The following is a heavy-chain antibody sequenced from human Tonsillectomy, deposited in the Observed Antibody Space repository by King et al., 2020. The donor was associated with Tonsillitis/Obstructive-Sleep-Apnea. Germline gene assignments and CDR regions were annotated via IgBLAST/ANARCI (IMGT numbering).Heavy chain of an antibody. J-gene: IGHJ4*02. D-gene: IGHD2-2*01. V-gene: IGHV4-39*01. CDR3: ARQTLIVVVPAAMDY. CDR2: IYYSGST. Sequence: LQLQESGPGLVKPSETLSLTCTVSGGSISSSSYYWGWIRQPPGKGLEWIGSIYYSGSTYYNPSLKSRVTISVDTSKNQFSLKLSSVTAADTAVYYCARQTLIVVVPAAMDYWGQGTLVTVSS. CDR1: GGSISSSSYY.